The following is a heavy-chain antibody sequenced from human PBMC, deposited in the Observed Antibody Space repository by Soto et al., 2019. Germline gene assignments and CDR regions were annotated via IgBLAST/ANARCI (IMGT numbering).Heavy chain of an antibody. J-gene: IGHJ5*02. CDR3: ARDLDYYDTSGYHGGRFDP. V-gene: IGHV4-4*07. Sequence: SETLSLTCTVSGGSIRSYYWSWIRQPAGKGLEWIGRIYISGSTNYNPSLKSRVTMSVHTSKNQLSLKLSSVTAADTAVYYCARDLDYYDTSGYHGGRFDPWGQGTLVTVSS. D-gene: IGHD3-22*01. CDR2: IYISGST. CDR1: GGSIRSYY.